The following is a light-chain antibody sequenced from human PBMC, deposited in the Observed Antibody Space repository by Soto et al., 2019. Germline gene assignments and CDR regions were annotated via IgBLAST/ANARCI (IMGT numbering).Light chain of an antibody. CDR3: SAFTSRTTLA. CDR2: EVS. CDR1: SSDIGGYNY. V-gene: IGLV2-14*01. J-gene: IGLJ3*02. Sequence: QSALTQPASVSGSPGQSITISCTGTSSDIGGYNYVSWYQQHPGKAPKLMIYEVSNRPSGVSNRFSGSKSGNAASLTISGLQAEDEADYYCSAFTSRTTLAFGGGTTLTVL.